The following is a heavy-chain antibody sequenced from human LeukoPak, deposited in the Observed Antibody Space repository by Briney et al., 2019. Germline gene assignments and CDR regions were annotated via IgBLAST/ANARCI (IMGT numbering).Heavy chain of an antibody. CDR3: ARDLHDEATTLGFDP. Sequence: ASVKVSCKASGYTFTGYYMHWVRQAPGQGLEWMGRINPNSGGTNYAQKFQGRVTMTRDTSISTAYMELSRLRSDDTAVYYCARDLHDEATTLGFDPWGQGTLVTVSS. J-gene: IGHJ5*02. D-gene: IGHD5-24*01. V-gene: IGHV1-2*06. CDR1: GYTFTGYY. CDR2: INPNSGGT.